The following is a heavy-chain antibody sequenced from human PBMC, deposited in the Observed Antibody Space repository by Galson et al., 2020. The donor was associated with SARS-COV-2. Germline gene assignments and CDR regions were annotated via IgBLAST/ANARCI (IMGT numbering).Heavy chain of an antibody. CDR2: LNPYSGYT. CDR3: ARADFGGLTPYDY. V-gene: IGHV1-2*06. D-gene: IGHD3-10*01. Sequence: ASVQVSCKASGYTFIDYYIHWVRQAPGQGLEWMGRLNPYSGYTNYAQNFEGRVTMTRDTSTNTTYMELDRLKSDDTAVYYCARADFGGLTPYDYWGQGTLVTVSS. J-gene: IGHJ4*02. CDR1: GYTFIDYY.